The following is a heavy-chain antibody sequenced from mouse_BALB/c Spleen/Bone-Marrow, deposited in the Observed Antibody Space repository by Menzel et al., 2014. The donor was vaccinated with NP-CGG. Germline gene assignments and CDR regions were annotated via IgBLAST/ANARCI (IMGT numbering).Heavy chain of an antibody. CDR3: TRTGDVSREAWFYY. V-gene: IGHV1S81*02. CDR2: INPSNGGT. CDR1: GYTFTSYY. D-gene: IGHD1-1*01. Sequence: VQLQQSGAELVKPGASIKLSCKASGYTFTSYYMYWVKQRPGQGLEWIGEINPSNGGTNFNEKFKSKATLTVDKSSTTSYIQIRNLTSEDSEVDYCTRTGDVSREAWFYYWGQGTLVTVSA. J-gene: IGHJ3*01.